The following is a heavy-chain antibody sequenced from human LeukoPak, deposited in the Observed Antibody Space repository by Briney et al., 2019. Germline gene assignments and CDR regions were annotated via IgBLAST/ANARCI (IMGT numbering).Heavy chain of an antibody. CDR1: GGSISGHY. V-gene: IGHV4-59*11. J-gene: IGHJ6*02. CDR2: IHYSGRP. Sequence: SETLSLTCTVSGGSISGHYWTWSRQPPGKGLEWIGQIHYSGRPDYNPSLKSRVTISVDTSKNQLSLKVTSVTGADTAVYYCARFGVDYDMDVWGQGTTVTVSS. CDR3: ARFGVDYDMDV. D-gene: IGHD3-16*01.